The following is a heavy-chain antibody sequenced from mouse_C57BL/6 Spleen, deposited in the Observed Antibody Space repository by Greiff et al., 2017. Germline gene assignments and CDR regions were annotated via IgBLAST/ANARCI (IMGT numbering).Heavy chain of an antibody. CDR3: ARDEIYSNLVY. CDR2: INPSSGYT. D-gene: IGHD2-5*01. Sequence: VQLQQSGAELARPGASVKMSCKASGYTFTSYTMLWVKQRPGQGLEWIGYINPSSGYTKYNQKFKDKATLTADKSSSTAYMQLSSLTSEDSAVYYCARDEIYSNLVYWGQGTTLTVSS. CDR1: GYTFTSYT. J-gene: IGHJ2*01. V-gene: IGHV1-4*01.